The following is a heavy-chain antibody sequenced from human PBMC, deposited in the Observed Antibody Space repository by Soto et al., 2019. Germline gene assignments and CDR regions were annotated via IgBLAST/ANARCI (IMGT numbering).Heavy chain of an antibody. Sequence: QVQLQESGPGVVKPSETLSLTCTVTGASVINDYWNWIRQPPGKGLEWIGFVYDSGSTSYNSSLNSRLTMSVDTSKNQFSLKLSSVTAADTAVYYCVRQVGATGSYSYAVWGQGTMVTVSS. CDR1: GASVINDY. D-gene: IGHD1-26*01. CDR2: VYDSGST. CDR3: VRQVGATGSYSYAV. V-gene: IGHV4-59*02. J-gene: IGHJ3*01.